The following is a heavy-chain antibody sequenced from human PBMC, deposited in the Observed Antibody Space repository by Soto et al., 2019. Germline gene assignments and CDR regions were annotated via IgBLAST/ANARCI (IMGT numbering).Heavy chain of an antibody. J-gene: IGHJ4*02. V-gene: IGHV3-48*01. D-gene: IGHD3-10*01. CDR1: GFTFSSYS. Sequence: EVQLVESGGGLVQPGGSLRLSCAASGFTFSSYSMNWVRQAPGKGLEWVSYISSSSSTIYYADSVKGRFTISRDNAKNSRYLQMNSLRADDTAVYYCARDAGRSYYYGSGLDYWGQGTLVTVSS. CDR3: ARDAGRSYYYGSGLDY. CDR2: ISSSSSTI.